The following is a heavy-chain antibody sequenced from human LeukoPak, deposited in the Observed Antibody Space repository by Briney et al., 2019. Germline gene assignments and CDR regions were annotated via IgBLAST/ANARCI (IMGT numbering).Heavy chain of an antibody. Sequence: GSLRLSCAASGFTTSSYAMSWVRQAPGKGLEWVSGIIASGGSTYYADSVKGRFTISRDSSKNTLYVQMNSLRAEDTAVYYCARMSSSALDYWGQGTLVAVSS. D-gene: IGHD6-6*01. CDR3: ARMSSSALDY. V-gene: IGHV3-23*01. J-gene: IGHJ4*02. CDR1: GFTTSSYA. CDR2: IIASGGST.